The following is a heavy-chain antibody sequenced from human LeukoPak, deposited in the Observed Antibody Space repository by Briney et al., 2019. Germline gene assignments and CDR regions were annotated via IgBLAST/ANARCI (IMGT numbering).Heavy chain of an antibody. CDR2: INHSGST. D-gene: IGHD3-10*01. CDR3: ARRRTYGSGSLDD. J-gene: IGHJ4*02. V-gene: IGHV4-34*01. Sequence: SETLSLTCAVYGGSFSGYYWSWIRQPPGKGLEWIGEINHSGSTNYNPSLKSRVTISVDTSKNQFSLKLSSVTAADTAVYYCARRRTYGSGSLDDWGQGTLVTVSS. CDR1: GGSFSGYY.